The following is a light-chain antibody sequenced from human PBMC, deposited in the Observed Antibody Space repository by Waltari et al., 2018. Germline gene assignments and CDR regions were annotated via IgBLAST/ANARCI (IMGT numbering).Light chain of an antibody. V-gene: IGLV2-14*03. Sequence: QSALTQPPSVSGSPGQSITISCTGSSSDAGGDDSVSWYEDHPGQAPKVIIYDVNKRPSGVSDRFSGSKSGNTASLTISGLQAEDEATFYCSSQSTNNGVIFGGGTKVTVL. J-gene: IGLJ2*01. CDR3: SSQSTNNGVI. CDR2: DVN. CDR1: SSDAGGDDS.